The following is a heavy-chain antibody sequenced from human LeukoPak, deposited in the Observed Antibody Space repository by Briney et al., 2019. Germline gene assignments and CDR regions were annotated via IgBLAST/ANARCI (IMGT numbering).Heavy chain of an antibody. CDR2: IYYSGST. Sequence: SETLSLTCTVSGGSISSYYWSWIRQPPGKGLEWIGYIYYSGSTNYNPSLKSRVTISVDTSKNQFSLKLSSVTAADTAVYCCARARGSSSWYRRNWFDPWGQGTLVTVSS. V-gene: IGHV4-59*01. CDR3: ARARGSSSWYRRNWFDP. CDR1: GGSISSYY. J-gene: IGHJ5*02. D-gene: IGHD6-13*01.